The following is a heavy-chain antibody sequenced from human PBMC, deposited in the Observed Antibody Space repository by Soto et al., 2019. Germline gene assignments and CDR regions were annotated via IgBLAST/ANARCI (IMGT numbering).Heavy chain of an antibody. V-gene: IGHV3-66*04. J-gene: IGHJ6*03. CDR2: IYSDGST. CDR3: TRRGLRDHYMDF. D-gene: IGHD2-15*01. Sequence: VESGGALVVPGGSLRLSCAASGFNVNNKYMNWVRQAPGTGLEWISSIYSDGSTYYADSVKGRYTMSRDNSENTLYLQMNSLRAEDTAVYCCTRRGLRDHYMDFWGEGTTVTVSS. CDR1: GFNVNNKY.